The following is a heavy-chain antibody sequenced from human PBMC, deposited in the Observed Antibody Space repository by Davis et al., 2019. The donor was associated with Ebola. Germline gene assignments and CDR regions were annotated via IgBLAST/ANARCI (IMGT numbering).Heavy chain of an antibody. CDR1: GGSISSYY. V-gene: IGHV4-4*07. J-gene: IGHJ4*02. CDR3: ARGRGYSSSQTTFDY. CDR2: INTSGNT. D-gene: IGHD6-6*01. Sequence: SETLSLTCTVSGGSISSYYWSWIRQPAGKGLEWIGRINTSGNTNYNPSLKSRVTMSVDTSKNQLSLKLSSVTAADTAVYYCARGRGYSSSQTTFDYWGQGTLVTVSS.